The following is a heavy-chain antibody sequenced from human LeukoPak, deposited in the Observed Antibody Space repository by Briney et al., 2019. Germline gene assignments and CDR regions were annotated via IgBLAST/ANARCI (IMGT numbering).Heavy chain of an antibody. D-gene: IGHD1-26*01. CDR2: IYYSGST. Sequence: SETLSLTCTVSGGSISSSSYYWGWIRQPPGKGLEWIGSIYYSGSTYYNPSLKSRVTISVDTSKNQSSLKLSSVTAADTAVYYCARGGEVGATKTVFDYWGQGTLVTVSS. CDR1: GGSISSSSYY. CDR3: ARGGEVGATKTVFDY. J-gene: IGHJ4*02. V-gene: IGHV4-39*01.